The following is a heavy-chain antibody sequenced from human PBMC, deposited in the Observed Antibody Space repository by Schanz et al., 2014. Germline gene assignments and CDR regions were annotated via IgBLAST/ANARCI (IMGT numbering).Heavy chain of an antibody. J-gene: IGHJ4*02. V-gene: IGHV3-30*19. Sequence: VQLVESGGGFVQPGGSLGLSCVVSGFTVSSDHMSWVRQAPGKGLEWVAVISYDGSNKYYADSVKGRFTISRDNSKNTLYLQMNTLRAEDTAVYYCARSAGRDFWSGYYTRFDYWGQGTLVTVSS. CDR2: ISYDGSNK. CDR3: ARSAGRDFWSGYYTRFDY. D-gene: IGHD3-3*01. CDR1: GFTVSSDH.